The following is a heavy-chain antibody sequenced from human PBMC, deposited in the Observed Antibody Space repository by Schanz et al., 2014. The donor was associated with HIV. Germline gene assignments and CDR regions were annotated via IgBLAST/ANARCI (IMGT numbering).Heavy chain of an antibody. V-gene: IGHV3-9*01. J-gene: IGHJ4*02. CDR1: GFTFDDYA. Sequence: VQLVESGGGLVQPGRSLRLSCAAAGFTFDDYAMHWVRQAPGKGLEWVSGMSWNRGKIGYADSVKGRFTISRDNVKNSLFLQMNSLRAEDTAMYYCARDVGAGANDYWGQGTLVTVSP. CDR2: MSWNRGKI. CDR3: ARDVGAGANDY. D-gene: IGHD1-26*01.